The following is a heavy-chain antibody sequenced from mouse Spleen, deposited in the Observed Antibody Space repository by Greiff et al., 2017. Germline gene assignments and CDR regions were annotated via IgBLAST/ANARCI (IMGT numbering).Heavy chain of an antibody. CDR3: AVITTVVGDYFDY. CDR2: INPSSGYT. J-gene: IGHJ2*01. Sequence: VHLVESGAELAKPGASVKLSCKASGYTFTSYWMHWVKQRPGQGLEWIGYINPSSGYTKYNQKFKDKATLTADKSSSTAYMQLSSLTYEDSAVYYCAVITTVVGDYFDYWGQGTTLTVSS. CDR1: GYTFTSYW. D-gene: IGHD1-1*01. V-gene: IGHV1-7*01.